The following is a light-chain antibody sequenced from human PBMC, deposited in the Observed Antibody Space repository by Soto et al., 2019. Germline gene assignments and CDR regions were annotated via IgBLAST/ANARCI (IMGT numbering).Light chain of an antibody. CDR1: QSVSSY. CDR2: GAS. V-gene: IGKV3-15*01. CDR3: QQYSNWPRT. Sequence: EIVLTQSPATLSLSPGERATLSCRASQSVSSYLAWYQQKRGQAPRLLIFGASTRATGIPARFSGGGSGTEFTLTISSLQSEDFAVYYCQQYSNWPRTFGQGTKVDIK. J-gene: IGKJ1*01.